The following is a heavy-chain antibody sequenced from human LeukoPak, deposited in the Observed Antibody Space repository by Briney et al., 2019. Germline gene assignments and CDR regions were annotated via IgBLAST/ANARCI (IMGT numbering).Heavy chain of an antibody. D-gene: IGHD2-2*01. CDR2: ISAYNGNT. CDR1: GFTFTSYG. Sequence: AASVKVSCKASGFTFTSYGISWVRQAPGQGLKWMGWISAYNGNTNYAQKLQGRVTMATDTSTSTAYMELRSLRSDDTAVYYCARFVVVPAATLNFDYWGQGTLVTVSS. CDR3: ARFVVVPAATLNFDY. J-gene: IGHJ4*02. V-gene: IGHV1-18*01.